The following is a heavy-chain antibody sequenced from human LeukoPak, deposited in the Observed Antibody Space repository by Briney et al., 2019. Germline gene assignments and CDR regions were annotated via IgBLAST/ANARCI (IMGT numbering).Heavy chain of an antibody. D-gene: IGHD3-3*01. CDR3: ARRPSGYTLSWFDP. CDR1: VGSTSSGAYY. CDR2: IFYNGAT. V-gene: IGHV4-31*03. Sequence: SDTLSLTCTVSVGSTSSGAYYCKWSRQRPAQGVEWIGFIFYNGATYSNLSFEGRATISDDTSKHQFSLNLSSVTAADSAVYYCARRPSGYTLSWFDPWGQGTLVTVSS. J-gene: IGHJ5*02.